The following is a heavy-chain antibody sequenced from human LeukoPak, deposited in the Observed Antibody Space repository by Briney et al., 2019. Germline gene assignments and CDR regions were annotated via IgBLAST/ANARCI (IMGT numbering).Heavy chain of an antibody. CDR2: ITSSGGST. CDR3: CSDISCLH. J-gene: IGHJ4*02. CDR1: GVPFSSYP. Sequence: GGSLRLSCAASGVPFSSYPMTWVRQAPGGGLEWVSGITSSGGSTYYTNSVKGRFTISRDNSKNTLYLQMSSLRADDTAVYYCCSDISCLHWGQGTLVTVSS. D-gene: IGHD2-15*01. V-gene: IGHV3-23*01.